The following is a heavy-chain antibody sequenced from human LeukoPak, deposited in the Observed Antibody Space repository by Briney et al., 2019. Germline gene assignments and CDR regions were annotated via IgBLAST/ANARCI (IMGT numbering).Heavy chain of an antibody. CDR1: GFTFDDYA. D-gene: IGHD6-19*01. J-gene: IGHJ4*02. V-gene: IGHV3-9*01. Sequence: GGSLRLSCAASGFTFDDYAMHWVRQAPGKGLEWVSGNSWNSGSIGYADSVKGRFTISRDNAKNSLYLQMNRLRAEDTALYYCAKDMAPYSSSFDYWGQGTLVTVSS. CDR2: NSWNSGSI. CDR3: AKDMAPYSSSFDY.